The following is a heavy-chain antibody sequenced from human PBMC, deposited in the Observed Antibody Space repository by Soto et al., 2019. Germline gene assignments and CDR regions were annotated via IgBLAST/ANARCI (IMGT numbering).Heavy chain of an antibody. J-gene: IGHJ5*02. Sequence: ASVKVSCKASGYTFSNFAMHWVRQAPGQRLEWMGWINAGNGNTKYSQKFQGRVTITRDTSASTAYMELSSLRSEDTAVYYCARVSGIAGAEAWGQGTLVTVYS. D-gene: IGHD6-19*01. CDR2: INAGNGNT. CDR3: ARVSGIAGAEA. CDR1: GYTFSNFA. V-gene: IGHV1-3*01.